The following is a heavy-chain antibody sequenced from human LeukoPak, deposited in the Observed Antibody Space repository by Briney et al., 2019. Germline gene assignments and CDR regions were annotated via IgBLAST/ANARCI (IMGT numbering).Heavy chain of an antibody. V-gene: IGHV4-59*01. CDR1: GGSISSYY. CDR3: ARGRYYDSSGYRLNAFDI. J-gene: IGHJ3*02. D-gene: IGHD3-22*01. CDR2: IYYSGST. Sequence: SETLSLTCTVSGGSISSYYWSWIRQPPGKGLEWIGYIYYSGSTNYNPSLKSRVTISVDTSKNQFSLKLSSVTAADTAVYYCARGRYYDSSGYRLNAFDIWGQGTMVTVSS.